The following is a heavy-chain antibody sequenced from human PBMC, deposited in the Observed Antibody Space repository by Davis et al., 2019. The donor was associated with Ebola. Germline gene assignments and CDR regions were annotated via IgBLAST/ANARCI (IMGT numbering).Heavy chain of an antibody. CDR3: AKSGGYCSSTSCYAYYGMDV. J-gene: IGHJ6*02. V-gene: IGHV3-48*03. Sequence: GGSLRLSCAASGFTFSSYEMNWVRQAPGKGLEWVSYISSSGSTIYYADSVKGRFTISRDNAKNSLYLQMNSLRAEDTAVYYCAKSGGYCSSTSCYAYYGMDVWGQGTTVTVSS. CDR2: ISSSGSTI. D-gene: IGHD2-2*01. CDR1: GFTFSSYE.